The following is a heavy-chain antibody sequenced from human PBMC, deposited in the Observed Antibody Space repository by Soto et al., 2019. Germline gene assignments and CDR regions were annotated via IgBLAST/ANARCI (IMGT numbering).Heavy chain of an antibody. J-gene: IGHJ6*03. CDR3: ARTLDYGHMDV. D-gene: IGHD3-16*01. CDR2: IYRSGST. V-gene: IGHV4-4*09. Sequence: SETLSLTCTVSGVSINSYYWSWIRRPPGRGLEWIGYIYRSGSTKYNPSLKSRLTISVDTSKNQFSLKLSSVTAADTAVYYCARTLDYGHMDVWGKGTTVTVSS. CDR1: GVSINSYY.